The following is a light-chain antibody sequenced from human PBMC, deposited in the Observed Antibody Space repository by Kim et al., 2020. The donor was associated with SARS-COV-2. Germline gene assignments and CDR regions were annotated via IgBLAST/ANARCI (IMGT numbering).Light chain of an antibody. CDR3: SSCTTSSTYV. J-gene: IGLJ1*01. CDR1: SSDVGGHDY. V-gene: IGLV2-14*03. CDR2: DVS. Sequence: QSALTQPASVSGSPGQSITISCTGTSSDVGGHDYVSWYQHHPGKAPKLMIYDVSKRPSGVSNRFSGSKSGNTASLTISGLQAEDEADYFCSSCTTSSTYVFGTGTKVTVL.